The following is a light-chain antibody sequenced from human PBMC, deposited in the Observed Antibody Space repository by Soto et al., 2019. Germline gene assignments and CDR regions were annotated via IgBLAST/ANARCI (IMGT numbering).Light chain of an antibody. CDR1: SSDVGSYNL. CDR2: DVT. Sequence: QSVLTQPASVSGSPGQSITISCTGTSSDVGSYNLVSWYQQHPGKAPKLMIYDVTTRPSGLSNRFSGSTSGNTASLTISGQQAEDEGDYYCCSYAGYSTYVFGTGTKVTVL. V-gene: IGLV2-23*02. CDR3: CSYAGYSTYV. J-gene: IGLJ1*01.